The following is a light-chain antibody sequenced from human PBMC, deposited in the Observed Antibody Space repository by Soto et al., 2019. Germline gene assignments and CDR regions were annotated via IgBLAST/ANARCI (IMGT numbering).Light chain of an antibody. CDR3: QLYRSSPRYS. V-gene: IGKV3-20*01. CDR1: QTVSSTY. Sequence: EIVLTQSPGTLSLSPGERATLSCRTSQTVSSTYLAWYQQKRGQAPRLLIYGTSNRATGIPDRFSGSGSGTDLALTISILEPEDFAVYHCQLYRSSPRYSFAQGTELEIK. J-gene: IGKJ2*01. CDR2: GTS.